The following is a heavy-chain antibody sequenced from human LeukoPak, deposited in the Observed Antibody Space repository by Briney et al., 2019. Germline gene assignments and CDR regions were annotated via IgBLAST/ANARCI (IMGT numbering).Heavy chain of an antibody. CDR2: ISASGAGT. CDR1: GFTFSSYA. V-gene: IGHV3-23*01. CDR3: AKDSGNSGWYVDN. D-gene: IGHD6-19*01. J-gene: IGHJ4*02. Sequence: PGGSLRLSCAASGFTFSSYAMRWVRQAPGKGLEWVSSISASGAGTYYADSVKGRFTISRDNSKNTVYLQMNSLRAEDTAVYYYAKDSGNSGWYVDNWGQGTLVTVSS.